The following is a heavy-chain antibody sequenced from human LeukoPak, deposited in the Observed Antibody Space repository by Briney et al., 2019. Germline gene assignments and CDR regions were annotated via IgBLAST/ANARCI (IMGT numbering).Heavy chain of an antibody. D-gene: IGHD7-27*01. CDR3: TRVWGDYYFDY. CDR2: IQQAGNEK. V-gene: IGHV3-7*04. CDR1: GFTFSSYW. Sequence: GGSLRLSCAGSGFTFSSYWMTWVRQAPGKGLEWVANIQQAGNEKYFVDSVKGRFTISRDNAKNLLYLQMTSLRAEDTAVYYCTRVWGDYYFDYWGQGVLVTVSS. J-gene: IGHJ4*02.